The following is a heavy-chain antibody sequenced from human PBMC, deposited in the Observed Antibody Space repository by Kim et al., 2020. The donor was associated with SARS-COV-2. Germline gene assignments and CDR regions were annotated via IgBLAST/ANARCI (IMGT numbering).Heavy chain of an antibody. CDR1: GGSISSYF. CDR2: IYYSGRT. CDR3: AGSRPVGRYFFGMDV. J-gene: IGHJ6*02. Sequence: SETLSLTCSVTGGSISSYFWSWIRQAPGKGLEWVAYIYYSGRTHYSPSLQSRVTISVNSSKNQVSLTLRSVTAADTAVYYCAGSRPVGRYFFGMDVWGQGTTVTVPS. V-gene: IGHV4-59*03. D-gene: IGHD1-1*01.